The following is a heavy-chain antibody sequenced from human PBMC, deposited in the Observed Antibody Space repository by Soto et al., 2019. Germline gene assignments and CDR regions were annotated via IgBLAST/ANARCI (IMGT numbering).Heavy chain of an antibody. D-gene: IGHD3-16*02. Sequence: GGSLRLSCAASGFTFSNAWMNWVRQAPGKGLEWVGRIKSKTDGGTTDYAAPVKGRFTISRDDSKNTLYLQMNSLKTEDTAVYYCTASIMITFGGVIVTRYGMDVWGQGTTVTVSS. CDR1: GFTFSNAW. CDR2: IKSKTDGGTT. CDR3: TASIMITFGGVIVTRYGMDV. V-gene: IGHV3-15*07. J-gene: IGHJ6*02.